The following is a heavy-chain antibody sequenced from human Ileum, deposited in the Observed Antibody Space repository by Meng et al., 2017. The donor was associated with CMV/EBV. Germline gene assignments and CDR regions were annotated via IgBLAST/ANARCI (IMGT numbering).Heavy chain of an antibody. D-gene: IGHD6-13*01. CDR3: ARDPYSTTWSGINDY. CDR1: GFTFSYYS. J-gene: IGHJ4*02. V-gene: IGHV3-48*04. CDR2: ISSGSTTI. Sequence: GESLKISCAASGFTFSYYSMIWVRQAPGKGLEWVSYISSGSTTIYYADSVRGRFTISRDNAKNSLYLQMYSLRAEDTAIYYCARDPYSTTWSGINDYWGQGTLVTVSS.